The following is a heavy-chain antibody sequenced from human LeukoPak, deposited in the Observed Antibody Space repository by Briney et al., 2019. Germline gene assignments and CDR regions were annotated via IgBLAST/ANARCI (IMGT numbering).Heavy chain of an antibody. V-gene: IGHV4-59*01. D-gene: IGHD2-2*01. Sequence: SSETLSLTCTVSGGSISSYYWSWIRQRPGKGLEWIGYIYYSGSTNYNPSLKSRVTISVDTSKNQFSLKLSSVTAADTAVCYCARGYQLPRDNNWFDPWGQGTPVTVSS. CDR2: IYYSGST. CDR3: ARGYQLPRDNNWFDP. J-gene: IGHJ5*02. CDR1: GGSISSYY.